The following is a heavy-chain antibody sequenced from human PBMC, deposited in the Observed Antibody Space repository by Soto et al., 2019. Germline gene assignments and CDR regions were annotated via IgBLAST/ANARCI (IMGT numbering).Heavy chain of an antibody. Sequence: AGGSLRPSCAASGFTFSSYSMNWVRQAPGKGLEWVSSISSSSSYIYYADSVKGRFTISRDNAKNSLYLQMNSLRAEDTAVYYCARDFSISYSSGWPHYFDYWGQGTLVTVSS. CDR1: GFTFSSYS. CDR3: ARDFSISYSSGWPHYFDY. D-gene: IGHD6-19*01. J-gene: IGHJ4*02. CDR2: ISSSSSYI. V-gene: IGHV3-21*01.